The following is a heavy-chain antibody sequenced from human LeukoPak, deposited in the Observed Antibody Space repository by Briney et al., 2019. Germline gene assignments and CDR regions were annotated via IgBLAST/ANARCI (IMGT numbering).Heavy chain of an antibody. Sequence: GGSLRLSCAASGFTVRSNYMSWVRQAPGKGLEWVSIIYGGGSVFYADSVKGRFTISRDNSKNTLYLQMNSLRGEDTAVYYCARGGSYLSAFDIWGQGAMVTVSS. CDR3: ARGGSYLSAFDI. V-gene: IGHV3-53*01. D-gene: IGHD1-26*01. J-gene: IGHJ3*02. CDR1: GFTVRSNY. CDR2: IYGGGSV.